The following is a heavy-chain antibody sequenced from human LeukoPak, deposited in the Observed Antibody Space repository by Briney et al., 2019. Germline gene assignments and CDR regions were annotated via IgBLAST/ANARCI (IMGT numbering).Heavy chain of an antibody. J-gene: IGHJ6*03. D-gene: IGHD6-19*01. CDR1: GYTFTCYG. Sequence: ASVKVSFKAPGYTFTCYGLTWVRQAPGQGLEWMGWMNPNSGNPVYAQKFQGRVTMTRNTSIGTAYMELSILRSEDTAVYFCARVAGPYYYYYMDVWGKGTTVTISS. CDR3: ARVAGPYYYYYMDV. CDR2: MNPNSGNP. V-gene: IGHV1-8*02.